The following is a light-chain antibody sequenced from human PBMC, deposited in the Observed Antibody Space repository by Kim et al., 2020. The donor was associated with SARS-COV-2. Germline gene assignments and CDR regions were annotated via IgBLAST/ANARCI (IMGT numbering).Light chain of an antibody. J-gene: IGKJ2*01. CDR3: QQFHSYPHT. Sequence: NRLTQSPSSLSASVGDRVTITCRAGQGISNSLAWYQQKPGKAPNLLIYGASTLQSGVPSRFSGSGSATEFTLTISSLQPEDFATYYCQQFHSYPHTFGQGTKLEIK. CDR1: QGISNS. V-gene: IGKV1-9*01. CDR2: GAS.